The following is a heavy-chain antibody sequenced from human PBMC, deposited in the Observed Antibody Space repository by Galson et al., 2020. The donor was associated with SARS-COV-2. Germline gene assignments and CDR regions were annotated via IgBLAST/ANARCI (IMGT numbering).Heavy chain of an antibody. CDR2: IFYGDTP. CDR3: ARDQRGFWYFDL. V-gene: IGHV4-59*01. CDR1: GASITSNY. J-gene: IGHJ2*01. Sequence: ASETLSPPCTVSGASITSNYWSWNRHSPGRGIEWIGSIFYGDTPKYNPTLRGRVSISADTSKRHVSLRLTSVTAADTAIYYCARDQRGFWYFDLWGRGTRVTVSS.